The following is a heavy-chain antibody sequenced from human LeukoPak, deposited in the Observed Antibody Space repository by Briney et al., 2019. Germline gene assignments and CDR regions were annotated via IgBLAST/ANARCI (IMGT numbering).Heavy chain of an antibody. CDR2: IYYSGST. J-gene: IGHJ4*02. CDR1: DGSISSYY. Sequence: PSETLSLTCTVSDGSISSYYWSWIRQPPGKGLEWIGYIYYSGSTNYNPSLKSRVTISVDTSKKQFSLNLSSVTAADTAVYYCARAPYFDWLLYPSPFFDYWGQGTLVTVSS. V-gene: IGHV4-59*01. D-gene: IGHD3-9*01. CDR3: ARAPYFDWLLYPSPFFDY.